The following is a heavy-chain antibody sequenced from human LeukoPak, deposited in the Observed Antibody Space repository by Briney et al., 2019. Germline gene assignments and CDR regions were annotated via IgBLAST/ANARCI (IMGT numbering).Heavy chain of an antibody. CDR1: GFAFSSYE. CDR2: ISNSDSTV. J-gene: IGHJ6*02. D-gene: IGHD4-17*01. Sequence: GGSLRLSCAASGFAFSSYEMNWVRQAPGKGLEWVSYISNSDSTVHYADSVKGRFTISRDNAQNSLYLQMSSLRAEDTAVYYCARVEDDYGDYYYGMDVWGQGTTVTVSS. V-gene: IGHV3-48*03. CDR3: ARVEDDYGDYYYGMDV.